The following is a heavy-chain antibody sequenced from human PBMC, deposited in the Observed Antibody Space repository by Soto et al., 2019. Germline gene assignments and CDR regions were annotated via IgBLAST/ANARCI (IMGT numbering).Heavy chain of an antibody. J-gene: IGHJ4*02. CDR2: ISSSSSTI. CDR3: ARAQGYDILTGYYNRFPPLCY. V-gene: IGHV3-48*01. Sequence: MNWVSQATGKGLGWVSYISSSSSTIYYAASVKGRFTISRDNAKNSLYLQMNSLRAEDTAVYYCARAQGYDILTGYYNRFPPLCYSCQGTLVTVTS. D-gene: IGHD3-9*01.